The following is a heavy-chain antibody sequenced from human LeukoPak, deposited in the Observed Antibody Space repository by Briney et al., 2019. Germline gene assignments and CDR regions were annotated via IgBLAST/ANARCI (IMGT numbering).Heavy chain of an antibody. D-gene: IGHD5-12*01. J-gene: IGHJ4*02. Sequence: GASVRVSCKVSGYTLTELSMHWVRQAPGKGLEWMGGFDPEDGETIYAQKFQGRVTMTEDTSTDTAYMELSSLRSEDTAVYYCATDQGYDQGPLDYWGQGTLVTVSS. V-gene: IGHV1-24*01. CDR3: ATDQGYDQGPLDY. CDR1: GYTLTELS. CDR2: FDPEDGET.